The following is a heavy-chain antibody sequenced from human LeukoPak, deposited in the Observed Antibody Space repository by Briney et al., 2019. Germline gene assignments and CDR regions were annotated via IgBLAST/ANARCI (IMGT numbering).Heavy chain of an antibody. V-gene: IGHV3-48*01. CDR3: ARDKGGFNEVDY. D-gene: IGHD5-24*01. J-gene: IGHJ4*02. CDR1: GFTFSSYH. CDR2: ISGSGRTI. Sequence: GGPLRLSCAASGFTFSSYHMNWVRHTPTKGLEWVSYISGSGRTISYADSVKGRFTVSRDNAENSLYLQMSSLRAEDTAVYYCARDKGGFNEVDYWGQGTLVTVSS.